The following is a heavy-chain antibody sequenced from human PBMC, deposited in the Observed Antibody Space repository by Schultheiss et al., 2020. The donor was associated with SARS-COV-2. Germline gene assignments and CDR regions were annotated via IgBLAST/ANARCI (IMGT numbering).Heavy chain of an antibody. V-gene: IGHV4-4*07. CDR3: AREEQQLVHGPFDI. CDR1: GASISSYY. CDR2: VYSSGTT. Sequence: SETLSLTCTVSGASISSYYWSWIRQPAGKGLEWIGRVYSSGTTNYNPSLKSRVTMSVDTSKNQFSLKLSSVTAADTAVYYCAREEQQLVHGPFDIWGQGTMVTVSS. J-gene: IGHJ3*02. D-gene: IGHD6-13*01.